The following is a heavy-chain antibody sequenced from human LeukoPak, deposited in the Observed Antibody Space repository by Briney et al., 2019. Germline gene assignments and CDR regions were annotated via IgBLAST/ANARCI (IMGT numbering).Heavy chain of an antibody. CDR2: IYYSGST. V-gene: IGHV4-59*01. CDR1: GGSISSYY. Sequence: SETLSLTCTVSGGSISSYYWSWIRQPPGKGLEWIGYIYYSGSTNYYPSLKSRVTISVDTSKNQFSLKLSSVTAADTAVYYSARGRDSSGWDHWYFDLWGRGTLVTVSS. CDR3: ARGRDSSGWDHWYFDL. D-gene: IGHD6-19*01. J-gene: IGHJ2*01.